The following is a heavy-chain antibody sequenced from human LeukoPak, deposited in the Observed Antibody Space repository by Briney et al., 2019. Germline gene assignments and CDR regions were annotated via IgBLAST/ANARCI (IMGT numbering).Heavy chain of an antibody. CDR1: GYTFTGYY. Sequence: VSVKISCKASGYTFTGYYMHWVRQAPGQGLEWMGWINPNSGGTNYAQKFQGRVTMTRDTSISTAYMELCRLRSDDTAVYYCARQARWDDAFDIWGQGTMVTVSS. CDR3: ARQARWDDAFDI. D-gene: IGHD1-26*01. CDR2: INPNSGGT. J-gene: IGHJ3*02. V-gene: IGHV1-2*02.